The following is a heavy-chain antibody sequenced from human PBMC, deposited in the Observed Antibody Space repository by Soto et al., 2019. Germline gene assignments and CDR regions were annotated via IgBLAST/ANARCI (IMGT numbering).Heavy chain of an antibody. CDR2: IYYSGST. J-gene: IGHJ5*02. V-gene: IGHV4-31*03. Sequence: SETLSLTCTVSGGSISSGCYHWSWIHQHPGKGLEWIGYIYYSGSTYYNPSLKSRVTISVDTSKNQFSLKLSSVTAADTAVYYCARDLAVAGTVWFDPWGQGTLVTVSS. CDR1: GGSISSGCYH. CDR3: ARDLAVAGTVWFDP. D-gene: IGHD6-19*01.